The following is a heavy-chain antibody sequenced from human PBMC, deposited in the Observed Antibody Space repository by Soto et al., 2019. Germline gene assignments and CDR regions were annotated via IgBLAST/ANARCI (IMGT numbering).Heavy chain of an antibody. CDR1: GISFNNNG. CDR3: ARVLYYGSGSYSPYGMDV. J-gene: IGHJ6*02. V-gene: IGHV1-69*01. Sequence: QVQLVQSGDEAKKPGSSVKVSCKTSGISFNNNGIGWVRQAPGHGLEWMGGVSPPFRTSNYARKFQGRISITADASTGTVNMELSSLTSEDTAQYYCARVLYYGSGSYSPYGMDVWGHGTTFTVFS. D-gene: IGHD3-10*01. CDR2: VSPPFRTS.